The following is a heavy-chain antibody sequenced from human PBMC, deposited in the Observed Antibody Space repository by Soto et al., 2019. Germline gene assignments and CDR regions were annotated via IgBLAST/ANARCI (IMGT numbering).Heavy chain of an antibody. Sequence: GGSLRLSCAASGFTFSSYEMNWVRQAPGKGLEWVSYISNSGSTIYYADSVKGRFTISRDNAKNSLYLQMNSLRAEDTAVYYCARDPTFWIGSSYYFDYWGQGTLVTVPQ. CDR1: GFTFSSYE. CDR3: ARDPTFWIGSSYYFDY. V-gene: IGHV3-48*03. J-gene: IGHJ4*02. D-gene: IGHD3-3*01. CDR2: ISNSGSTI.